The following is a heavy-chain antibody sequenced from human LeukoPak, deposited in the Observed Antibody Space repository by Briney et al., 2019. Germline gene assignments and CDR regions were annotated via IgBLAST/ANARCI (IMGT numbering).Heavy chain of an antibody. V-gene: IGHV4-39*01. CDR1: GGSISSSSYY. CDR2: IYYSGST. D-gene: IGHD3-3*01. CDR3: ARPLGVTIFGVVTYKDAFDI. Sequence: SETLSLTCTVSGGSISSSSYYWGWIRQPPGKGLEWIGSIYYSGSTYYNSSLKSRVTISVDTSKNQFSLKLSSVTAADTAVYYCARPLGVTIFGVVTYKDAFDIWGQGTMVTVSS. J-gene: IGHJ3*02.